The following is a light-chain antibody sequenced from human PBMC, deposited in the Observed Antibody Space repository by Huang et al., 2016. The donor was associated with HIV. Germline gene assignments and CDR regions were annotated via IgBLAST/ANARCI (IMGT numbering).Light chain of an antibody. CDR2: SAS. V-gene: IGKV1-39*01. Sequence: IQMTQSPSSLSASVGDRGTITCRASQSIDGYLNWYQQKPGKATKLLISSASTLHTGVPPRCSGSGSGTDYTLSIDNLQPDDFATYFCQQSYSTLITFGQGSRLDTK. CDR1: QSIDGY. CDR3: QQSYSTLIT. J-gene: IGKJ5*01.